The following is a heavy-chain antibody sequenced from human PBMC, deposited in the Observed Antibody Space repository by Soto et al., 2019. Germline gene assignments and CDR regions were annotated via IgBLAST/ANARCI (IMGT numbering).Heavy chain of an antibody. CDR2: INHSGST. Sequence: PSETLSLTCAVYGGSFSGYYWSWIRQPPGKGLEWIGEINHSGSTNYNPPLKSRVTISVDTSKNQFSLKLSSVTAADTAVYYCARGRSTNDPAEGYYYYYMDVWGKGTTVTVSS. CDR1: GGSFSGYY. V-gene: IGHV4-34*01. J-gene: IGHJ6*03. D-gene: IGHD2-8*01. CDR3: ARGRSTNDPAEGYYYYYMDV.